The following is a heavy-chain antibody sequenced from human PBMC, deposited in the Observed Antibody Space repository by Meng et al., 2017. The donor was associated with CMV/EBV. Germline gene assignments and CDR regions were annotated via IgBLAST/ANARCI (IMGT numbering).Heavy chain of an antibody. Sequence: GSLRLSCTVSGGSISSSSYYWGWIRQPPGTGLEWIGSIYYSGSTYYNPSLKSRVTISVDTSKNQFSLKLSSVTAADTAVYYCARDNGARPGRPYYYYGMDVWGQGTTVTVSS. D-gene: IGHD6-6*01. J-gene: IGHJ6*02. CDR1: GGSISSSSYY. CDR2: IYYSGST. V-gene: IGHV4-39*07. CDR3: ARDNGARPGRPYYYYGMDV.